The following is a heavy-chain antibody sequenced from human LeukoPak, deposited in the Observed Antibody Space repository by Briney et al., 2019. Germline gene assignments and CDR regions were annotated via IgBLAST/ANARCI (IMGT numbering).Heavy chain of an antibody. CDR2: IYYSGST. CDR3: AGATGGYDVTFDP. J-gene: IGHJ5*02. CDR1: GGSISSGGYY. V-gene: IGHV4-31*03. Sequence: SQTLSLTCTVSGGSISSGGYYWSWIGQHPGRGLEWIGYIYYSGSTYYNPSLKTRLTISVATSKNQFSLKLSSVTAADTAMYYCAGATGGYDVTFDPWGQGTLVTVSS. D-gene: IGHD5-12*01.